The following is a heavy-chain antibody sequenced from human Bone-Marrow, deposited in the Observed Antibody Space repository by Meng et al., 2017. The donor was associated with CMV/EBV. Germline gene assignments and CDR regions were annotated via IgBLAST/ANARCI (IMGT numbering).Heavy chain of an antibody. J-gene: IGHJ4*02. Sequence: GGSLRLSCAASGFTLSGYSMHWVRQAPGKGLEWVAVISFDGADKYYGDSVKGRFTISRDTSKKASFLQMNSLRREDTAVYYCAKGRFFDYWGQGTLVTVSS. CDR3: AKGRFFDY. CDR2: ISFDGADK. V-gene: IGHV3-30*04. CDR1: GFTLSGYS.